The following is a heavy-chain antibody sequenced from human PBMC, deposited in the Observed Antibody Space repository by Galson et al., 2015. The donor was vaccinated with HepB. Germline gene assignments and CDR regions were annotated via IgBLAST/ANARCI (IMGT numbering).Heavy chain of an antibody. Sequence: SLRLSCAASGFTFGGYTMTWVRQAPGKGLEWVSSITSSSTFRYDADSVKGRFTISRDNAKNALYLQMKSLRADDTAVYYCARDGYSIGKSFDYWGRGTLVVVSS. CDR3: ARDGYSIGKSFDY. CDR2: ITSSSTFR. J-gene: IGHJ4*02. CDR1: GFTFGGYT. V-gene: IGHV3-21*01. D-gene: IGHD6-19*01.